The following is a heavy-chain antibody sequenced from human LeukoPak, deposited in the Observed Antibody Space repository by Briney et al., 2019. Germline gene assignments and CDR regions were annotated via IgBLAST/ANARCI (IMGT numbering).Heavy chain of an antibody. CDR3: AKGIEQAARPAPAVY. D-gene: IGHD6-6*01. CDR2: ISGSGGST. V-gene: IGHV3-23*01. CDR1: GFPFSKSW. J-gene: IGHJ4*02. Sequence: GGSLRLSCAASGFPFSKSWMSWVRQAPGKGLEWVSAISGSGGSTYYADSVKGRFTISRDNSKNTLYLQMNSLRAEDTAVYYCAKGIEQAARPAPAVYWGQGTLVTVSS.